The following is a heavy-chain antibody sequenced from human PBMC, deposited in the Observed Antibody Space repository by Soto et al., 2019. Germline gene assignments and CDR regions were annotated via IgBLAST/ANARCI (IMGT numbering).Heavy chain of an antibody. D-gene: IGHD6-19*01. V-gene: IGHV4-34*01. CDR1: GGSFSGYY. Sequence: ETLSLTCAVYGGSFSGYYWSWIRQPPGKGLEWIGEINHSGSTNYNPSLKSRVTISVDTSENQFSLKLSSVTAADTAVYYCARGRYSSGWYNWFDPWGQGTLVTVSS. J-gene: IGHJ5*02. CDR2: INHSGST. CDR3: ARGRYSSGWYNWFDP.